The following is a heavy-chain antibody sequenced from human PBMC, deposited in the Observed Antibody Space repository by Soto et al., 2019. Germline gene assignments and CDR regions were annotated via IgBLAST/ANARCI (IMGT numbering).Heavy chain of an antibody. J-gene: IGHJ4*02. Sequence: PGESLKISCKASGYSFSTYWIGWVRQMPWEGLEWMGIIYPADSDTTYSPSFQGRVTISADRSISTAYLQWSSLKASDSAMYYCARRGVTYSFDYWGQGTQVTVSS. V-gene: IGHV5-51*01. CDR1: GYSFSTYW. D-gene: IGHD2-21*02. CDR3: ARRGVTYSFDY. CDR2: IYPADSDT.